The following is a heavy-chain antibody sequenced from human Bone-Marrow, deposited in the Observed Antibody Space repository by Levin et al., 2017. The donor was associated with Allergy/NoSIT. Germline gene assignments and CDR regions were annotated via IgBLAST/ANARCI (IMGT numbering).Heavy chain of an antibody. V-gene: IGHV3-21*01. CDR1: GFTFSTYT. CDR2: ISPSTKI. J-gene: IGHJ4*02. CDR3: ATAFGEVPAGLDY. D-gene: IGHD2-2*01. Sequence: GGSLRLSCAASGFTFSTYTLNWVRQAPGKGLEWVSSISPSTKIHHADSVRGRFTISTDSAENSFYLHMDSLRAEDTAVYYCATAFGEVPAGLDYWGQGTLVTVSS.